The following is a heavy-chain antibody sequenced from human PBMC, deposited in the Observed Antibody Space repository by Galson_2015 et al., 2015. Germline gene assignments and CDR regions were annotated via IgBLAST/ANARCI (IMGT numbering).Heavy chain of an antibody. D-gene: IGHD1-26*01. CDR3: ARDARAPRIVGAMPSGMDV. J-gene: IGHJ6*02. CDR1: GFTFSSYS. V-gene: IGHV3-21*01. Sequence: SLRLSCAASGFTFSSYSMNWVRQAPGKGLEWVSSISSSSSYIYYADSVKGRFTISRDNAKNSLYLQMNSLRAEDTAVYYCARDARAPRIVGAMPSGMDVWGQGTTVTVSS. CDR2: ISSSSSYI.